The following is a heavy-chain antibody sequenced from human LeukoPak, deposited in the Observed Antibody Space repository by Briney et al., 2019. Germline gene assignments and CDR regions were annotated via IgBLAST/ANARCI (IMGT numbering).Heavy chain of an antibody. CDR1: GYTFTGYY. V-gene: IGHV1-2*04. CDR2: INPNSGGT. D-gene: IGHD5-18*01. J-gene: IGHJ4*02. Sequence: ASVKVSCKASGYTFTGYYMHWVRQAPGQGLEWMGWINPNSGGTNYAQKFQGWVTMTRDTSISTAYMELSRLRSDDTAVYYCAREHPGYSYGYDYWGQGTPVTVSS. CDR3: AREHPGYSYGYDY.